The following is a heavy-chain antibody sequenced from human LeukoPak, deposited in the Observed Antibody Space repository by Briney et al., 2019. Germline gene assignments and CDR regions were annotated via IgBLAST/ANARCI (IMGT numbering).Heavy chain of an antibody. CDR2: ISGSGGIT. CDR3: ARKAPIPGTTSDAFDI. D-gene: IGHD1-1*01. CDR1: GFTFSNYA. V-gene: IGHV3-23*01. J-gene: IGHJ3*02. Sequence: GGSLRLSCAASGFTFSNYAMSWVRQAPGKGLEWVSSISGSGGITYYADSVKGRFTISRDNAKNSLYLQMNSLRAEDTAVYYCARKAPIPGTTSDAFDIWGQGTMVTVSS.